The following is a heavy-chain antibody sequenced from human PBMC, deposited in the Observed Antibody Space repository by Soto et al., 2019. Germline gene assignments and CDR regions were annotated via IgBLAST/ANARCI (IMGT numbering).Heavy chain of an antibody. CDR1: GDSFNDYY. CDR3: ASESGGATATSVYYCFYMDV. Sequence: QVQLVQSGAEVRKPGASVTVSCRSSGDSFNDYYIHWVRQAPGQGLEWMGWINPNGGVTKYAQKFQGWVSMTRDTSIRMVYVQRSRLRSDDTAVYYCASESGGATATSVYYCFYMDVWGTGPTVTVSS. CDR2: INPNGGVT. D-gene: IGHD5-12*01. V-gene: IGHV1-2*04. J-gene: IGHJ6*03.